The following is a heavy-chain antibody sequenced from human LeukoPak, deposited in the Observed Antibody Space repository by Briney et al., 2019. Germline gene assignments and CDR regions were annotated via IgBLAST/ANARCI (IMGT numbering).Heavy chain of an antibody. V-gene: IGHV3-23*01. CDR1: GLTFSNYA. CDR2: ISGSGGST. Sequence: GGSLRLSCTASGLTFSNYAMTWVRQAPGKGLKWVSGISGSGGSTYYADSVKGRFTISRDNSKNTLYLQVNSLRAEDTSVYYCARDIRSSGGVFDYWGQGTLVTVSS. CDR3: ARDIRSSGGVFDY. D-gene: IGHD3-16*01. J-gene: IGHJ4*02.